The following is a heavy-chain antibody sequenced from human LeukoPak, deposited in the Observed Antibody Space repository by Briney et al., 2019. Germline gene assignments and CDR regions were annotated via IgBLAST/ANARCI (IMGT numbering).Heavy chain of an antibody. D-gene: IGHD6-19*01. J-gene: IGHJ3*02. CDR2: IYTSGST. Sequence: PSETLSLTCTVSGGSISTGSYYCSWIRQPAGKGLEWIGRIYTSGSTNYNPPLKSRVTMSVDTSKNQFSLKLSSVTAADTAVYYCARDQVPNSSGWYDDAFDIWGQGTMVTVSS. V-gene: IGHV4-61*02. CDR1: GGSISTGSYY. CDR3: ARDQVPNSSGWYDDAFDI.